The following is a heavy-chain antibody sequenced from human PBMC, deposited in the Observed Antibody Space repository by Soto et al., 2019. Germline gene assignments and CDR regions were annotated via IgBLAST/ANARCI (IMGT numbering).Heavy chain of an antibody. Sequence: ASVKVSCKTSGGTFSTYGITWVRQAPGQGLEWMGWIRVHNGNTNYAQKLQGRVTMTTDTSTSTAYMELRSLRSDDTAVYYCVRDLDGSGSYYTDYWGPGTLVTVS. CDR2: IRVHNGNT. V-gene: IGHV1-18*01. CDR3: VRDLDGSGSYYTDY. J-gene: IGHJ4*02. CDR1: GGTFSTYG. D-gene: IGHD3-10*01.